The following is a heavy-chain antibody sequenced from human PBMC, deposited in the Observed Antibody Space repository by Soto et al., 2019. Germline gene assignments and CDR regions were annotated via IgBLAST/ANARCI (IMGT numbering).Heavy chain of an antibody. CDR3: ARQPTGTAQTRSFAFDI. J-gene: IGHJ3*02. D-gene: IGHD1-1*01. V-gene: IGHV4-31*03. CDR1: GGSISSGGYY. CDR2: IYYSGST. Sequence: QVQLQESGPGLVKPSQTLSLTCTVSGGSISSGGYYWSWIRQHPGKGLEWIGYIYYSGSTYYNPSLKSRVTISVDTSKNQFSLKLSSVTAADTAVYYCARQPTGTAQTRSFAFDIWGQGTMVTVSS.